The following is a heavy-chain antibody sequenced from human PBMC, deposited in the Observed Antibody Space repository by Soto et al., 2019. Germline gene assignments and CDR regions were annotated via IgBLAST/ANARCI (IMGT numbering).Heavy chain of an antibody. J-gene: IGHJ4*02. D-gene: IGHD2-15*01. CDR1: GFTFSSYA. Sequence: EVQVVEAGGGLVQPGGSLRLSCSASGFTFSSYALHWVRQAPGKGLEYVSGISSNGGSIFYADSVKGRFTISRDNSKNTLYLQMTGLRVDDTAVYSGVKDRFGGTSGYFDSWGQGTLVTVSS. CDR2: ISSNGGSI. CDR3: VKDRFGGTSGYFDS. V-gene: IGHV3-64D*08.